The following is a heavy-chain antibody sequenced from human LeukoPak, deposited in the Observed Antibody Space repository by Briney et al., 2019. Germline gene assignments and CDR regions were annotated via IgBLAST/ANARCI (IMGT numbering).Heavy chain of an antibody. CDR2: ISYDGSNK. Sequence: GRSLRLSCAASGFTFSSYAMHWVRQAPGKGLEWVAVISYDGSNKHYADSVKGRFTISRDNSKNTLYLQMNSLRAEDTAVYYCARSVPIRGYSYGPFDYWGQGTLVTVSS. D-gene: IGHD5-18*01. J-gene: IGHJ4*02. CDR1: GFTFSSYA. V-gene: IGHV3-30-3*01. CDR3: ARSVPIRGYSYGPFDY.